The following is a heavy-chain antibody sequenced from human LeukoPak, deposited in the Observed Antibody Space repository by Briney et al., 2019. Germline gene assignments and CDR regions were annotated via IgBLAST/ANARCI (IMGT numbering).Heavy chain of an antibody. Sequence: PGRTLRLSCAASGFTFCAYGMDWVRQAPGKGLEGVAVISSDRSNKYYADSVKGRFTIARDNSKNTLYLQMNSLRAEDTAEYYCAKDLSRYFDWLSYFDYWGQGTLVTVSS. J-gene: IGHJ4*02. CDR3: AKDLSRYFDWLSYFDY. V-gene: IGHV3-30*18. CDR1: GFTFCAYG. CDR2: ISSDRSNK. D-gene: IGHD3-9*01.